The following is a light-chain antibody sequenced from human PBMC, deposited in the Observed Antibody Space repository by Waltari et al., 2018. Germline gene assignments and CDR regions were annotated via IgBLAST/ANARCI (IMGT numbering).Light chain of an antibody. CDR1: QSVTRAV. Sequence: EIVLTQSPGTLSLSPGESATLSCRTSQSVTRAVAWYQQKPGQAPRLLIYGASNRATDIPDRFSGSGSGTDFSLTISSLEPEDFAVYYCQHYLRLPVTFGQGTKVEVK. CDR2: GAS. V-gene: IGKV3-20*01. CDR3: QHYLRLPVT. J-gene: IGKJ1*01.